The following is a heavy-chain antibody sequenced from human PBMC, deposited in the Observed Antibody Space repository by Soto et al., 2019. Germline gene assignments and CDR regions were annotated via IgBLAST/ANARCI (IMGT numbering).Heavy chain of an antibody. CDR3: ARVTVFPLGYYYYGMDV. V-gene: IGHV4-30-4*01. J-gene: IGHJ6*02. D-gene: IGHD4-17*01. CDR1: GGSISSGDHY. Sequence: PSETLSLTCTVSGGSISSGDHYWGWIRQPPGKGLEWIGYIYYSGSTYYNPSLKSRVTISVDTSKNPFSLKLSSVTAADTAVYYCARVTVFPLGYYYYGMDVWGQGTTVTVSS. CDR2: IYYSGST.